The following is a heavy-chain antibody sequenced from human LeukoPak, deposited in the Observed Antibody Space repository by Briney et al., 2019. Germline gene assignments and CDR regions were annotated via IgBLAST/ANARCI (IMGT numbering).Heavy chain of an antibody. CDR2: ISSSGSS. Sequence: GRSLRLSCAASGFIFSSYAMNWVRQAPGKGLEWVSVISSSGSSYADSVKGRFTISRDNSENTLYLQMNSLRAEDTAVYYCAKGFRGAATDAFDIWGPGTMVTVSS. CDR1: GFIFSSYA. J-gene: IGHJ3*02. CDR3: AKGFRGAATDAFDI. D-gene: IGHD3-10*01. V-gene: IGHV3-23*01.